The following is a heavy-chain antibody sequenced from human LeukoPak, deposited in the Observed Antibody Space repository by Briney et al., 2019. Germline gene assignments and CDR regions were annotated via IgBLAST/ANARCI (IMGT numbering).Heavy chain of an antibody. CDR2: IRYDGSNK. Sequence: GSLRLSCPGPGFTFSTYGMHWVRQAPGKGLEGVAFIRYDGSNKYYADSVKGRFTISRDSSKNTLYLQMNSLRAEDTAVYYCAKDTPHLRYFDWLERWGQGTLVTVSS. J-gene: IGHJ5*02. V-gene: IGHV3-30*02. CDR3: AKDTPHLRYFDWLER. CDR1: GFTFSTYG. D-gene: IGHD3-9*01.